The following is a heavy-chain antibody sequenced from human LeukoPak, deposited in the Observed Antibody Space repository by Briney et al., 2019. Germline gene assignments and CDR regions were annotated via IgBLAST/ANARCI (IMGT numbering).Heavy chain of an antibody. V-gene: IGHV4-59*02. CDR2: IYYSGST. Sequence: SETLSLTCTVSGGSVTDYYWSWIRQSPGKGLEWIGYIYYSGSTNYNPSLKSRVTISVDTSKNQFSLKLSSVTAADTAVYYCARQVATILGNDAFDIWGQGTMVTVSS. CDR1: GGSVTDYY. CDR3: ARQVATILGNDAFDI. D-gene: IGHD5-12*01. J-gene: IGHJ3*02.